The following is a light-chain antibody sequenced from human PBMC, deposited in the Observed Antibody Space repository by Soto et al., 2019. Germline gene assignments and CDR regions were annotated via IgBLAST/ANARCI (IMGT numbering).Light chain of an antibody. CDR2: DAS. J-gene: IGKJ5*01. CDR3: QHLNSYPFT. V-gene: IGKV1-5*01. Sequence: DIQMTQSPSTLSASVGDRVTITCRASQSIGIFLAWYQHQPGKAPKLLIYDASTLESGVPSRFSGSGSGTDFTLTISSLQPEDFATYWCQHLNSYPFTFGQGTRLEIK. CDR1: QSIGIF.